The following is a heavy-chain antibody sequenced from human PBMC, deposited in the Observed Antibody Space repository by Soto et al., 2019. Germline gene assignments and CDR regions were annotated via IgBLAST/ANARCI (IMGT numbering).Heavy chain of an antibody. D-gene: IGHD6-13*01. Sequence: EVQLVETGGGLIQPGGSLRLSCAASGFTVSSNYMSWVRQAPGKGLECVSVINSGGSTYYANSVKGRFTISRDNSKNTLFLQMNSLRAEDTAVYYCATTQGSSSWTGVFYYWGQGTLVTVSS. CDR2: INSGGST. CDR3: ATTQGSSSWTGVFYY. V-gene: IGHV3-53*02. J-gene: IGHJ4*02. CDR1: GFTVSSNY.